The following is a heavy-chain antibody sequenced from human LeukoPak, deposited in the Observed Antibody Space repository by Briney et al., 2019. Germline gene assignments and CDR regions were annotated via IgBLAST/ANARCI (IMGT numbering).Heavy chain of an antibody. V-gene: IGHV4-38-2*02. CDR1: GYSISSGYY. CDR2: IYHSGST. J-gene: IGHJ4*02. CDR3: ARGSQLWFGEYPWAFDY. D-gene: IGHD3-10*01. Sequence: SETLSLTCTVSGYSISSGYYWGWIRQPPGKGLEWIGSIYHSGSTYYNPSLKSRVTISVDTSKNQFSLKLNSVTAADTAVYYCARGSQLWFGEYPWAFDYWGQGTLVTVSS.